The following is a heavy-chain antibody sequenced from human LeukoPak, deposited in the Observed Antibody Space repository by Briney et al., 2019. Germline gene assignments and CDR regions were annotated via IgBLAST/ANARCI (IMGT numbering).Heavy chain of an antibody. Sequence: SETLSLTCAVYGGSFSGYYWSWIRQPPGKGLEWIGEINHSGSTNYNPSLKSRVTISVDTSKNQFSLKLSSVTAADTAVYYCARGYSSSWGRYYYYYYMDVWGKGTTVTVSS. CDR3: ARGYSSSWGRYYYYYYMDV. CDR2: INHSGST. J-gene: IGHJ6*03. CDR1: GGSFSGYY. D-gene: IGHD6-13*01. V-gene: IGHV4-34*01.